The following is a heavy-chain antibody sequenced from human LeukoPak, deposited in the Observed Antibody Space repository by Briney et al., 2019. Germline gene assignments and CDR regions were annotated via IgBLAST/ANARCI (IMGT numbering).Heavy chain of an antibody. CDR2: IYHTGST. J-gene: IGHJ5*02. CDR3: ARDLGYCSSTTCYWPDP. CDR1: GGSINAYY. D-gene: IGHD2-2*01. V-gene: IGHV4-59*01. Sequence: PSETLSLTCTVSGGSINAYYWSWIRQPPGKGLEWIGYIYHTGSTNYNPSLQSRVSISLDTSKNQFSLKLSSVTAADTAVYYCARDLGYCSSTTCYWPDPWGQGTLVTVSS.